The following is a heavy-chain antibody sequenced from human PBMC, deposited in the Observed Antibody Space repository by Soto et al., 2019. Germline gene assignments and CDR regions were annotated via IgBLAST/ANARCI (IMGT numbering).Heavy chain of an antibody. CDR1: GFTFSSYA. CDR3: ARSLFYSNYRYYYYYGMDV. V-gene: IGHV3-30-3*01. Sequence: GGSLRLSCAASGFTFSSYAMHWVRQAPGKGLEWVAVISYDGSNKYYADSVKGRFTISRDNSKNTLYLQMNSLRAEDTDMYYYARSLFYSNYRYYYYYGMDVWGQGTTVTVSS. J-gene: IGHJ6*02. D-gene: IGHD4-4*01. CDR2: ISYDGSNK.